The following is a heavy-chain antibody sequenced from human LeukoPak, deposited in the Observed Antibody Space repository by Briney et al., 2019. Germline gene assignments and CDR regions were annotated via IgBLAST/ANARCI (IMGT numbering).Heavy chain of an antibody. V-gene: IGHV4-39*01. CDR3: ARGTIGDGFDI. CDR1: GGPITTDSYY. J-gene: IGHJ3*02. CDR2: LYYSGST. D-gene: IGHD4/OR15-4a*01. Sequence: SETLSLTCNVSGGPITTDSYYRGWIRQVPGKGLEWIATLYYSGSTYYNPSLKSRVTMSGDRSKSRFSLRLTSVTAADTAVYYCARGTIGDGFDIWGHGTMVAVSS.